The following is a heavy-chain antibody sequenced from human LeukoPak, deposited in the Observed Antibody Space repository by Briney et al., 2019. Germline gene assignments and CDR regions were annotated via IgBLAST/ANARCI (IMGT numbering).Heavy chain of an antibody. CDR2: ISGSGGRT. CDR1: GFTLSSYG. J-gene: IGHJ6*03. D-gene: IGHD3-3*01. Sequence: PGGTLRLSCAASGFTLSSYGMNWVRQAPGKGLEWVSTISGSGGRTYYADSVKGRFTISRDNSKNTLYLQMNSLRAEDTAVYYCARDSSNDYNFWSGYYTNYMDVWGKGTTVTVSS. V-gene: IGHV3-23*01. CDR3: ARDSSNDYNFWSGYYTNYMDV.